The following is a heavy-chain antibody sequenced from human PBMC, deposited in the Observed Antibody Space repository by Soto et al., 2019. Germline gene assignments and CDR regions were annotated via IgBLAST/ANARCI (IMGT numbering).Heavy chain of an antibody. Sequence: SLRLSCAASGFTFDDYAMHWVRQAPGKGLEWVSGISWNSGSIGYADSVKGRFTISRDNAKNSLYLQMNSLRAEDTALYYCAKEKDIVVSYGMDVWGQGTTVTVSS. CDR1: GFTFDDYA. D-gene: IGHD2-2*01. V-gene: IGHV3-9*01. J-gene: IGHJ6*02. CDR3: AKEKDIVVSYGMDV. CDR2: ISWNSGSI.